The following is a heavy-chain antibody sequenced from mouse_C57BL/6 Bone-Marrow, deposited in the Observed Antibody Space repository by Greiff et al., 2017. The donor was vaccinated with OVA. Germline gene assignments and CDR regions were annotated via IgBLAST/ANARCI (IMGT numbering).Heavy chain of an antibody. CDR1: GFTFSSYG. D-gene: IGHD3-1*01. J-gene: IGHJ3*01. V-gene: IGHV5-6*01. Sequence: LQESGGDLVKPGGSLKLSCAASGFTFSSYGMSWVRQTPDKRLEWVATISSGGSYTYYPDSVKGRFTISRDNAKNTLYLQMSSLKSEDTAMYYCAREGGGFWGQGTLVTVSA. CDR2: ISSGGSYT. CDR3: AREGGGF.